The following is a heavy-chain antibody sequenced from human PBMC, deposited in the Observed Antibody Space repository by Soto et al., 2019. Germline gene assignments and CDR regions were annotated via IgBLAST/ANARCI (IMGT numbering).Heavy chain of an antibody. CDR3: TTDSYSTIIIVRFDV. CDR2: IKSKTDGGTT. J-gene: IGHJ4*01. V-gene: IGHV3-15*07. Sequence: PGGSLRLSCAASGFTFTNAWINWVRQAPGKGLEWVGRIKSKTDGGTTDYAEPVKGRFAISRDDSNNMVYLQMNSLKIEDTAVYYCTTDSYSTIIIVRFDVWGHGTRVTVAS. CDR1: GFTFTNAW. D-gene: IGHD3-22*01.